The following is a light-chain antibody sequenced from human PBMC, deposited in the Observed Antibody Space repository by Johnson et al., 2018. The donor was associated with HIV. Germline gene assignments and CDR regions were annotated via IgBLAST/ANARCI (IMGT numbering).Light chain of an antibody. CDR1: SSNIGNNY. CDR2: ENN. J-gene: IGLJ1*01. CDR3: GTWDSSLSADV. V-gene: IGLV1-51*02. Sequence: QSVLTQPPSVSAAPGQKVTISCSGSSSNIGNNYVSWYQQLPGTAPKLLIYENNKRPSGTPDRFSGSKSGTSATLGITGLQTGDEADYYCGTWDSSLSADVFGTGTKVTVL.